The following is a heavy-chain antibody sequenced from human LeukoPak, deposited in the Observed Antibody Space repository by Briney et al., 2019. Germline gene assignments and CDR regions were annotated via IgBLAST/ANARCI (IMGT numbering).Heavy chain of an antibody. V-gene: IGHV3-7*01. CDR2: MKQDGSEK. D-gene: IGHD2-15*01. CDR1: GFTFRSFW. J-gene: IGHJ4*02. CDR3: ARGRVVVGASTLYYFDY. Sequence: GGPLSLSCAASGFTFRSFWMSWVGQAPGRGLEWVANMKQDGSEKYYVDSVKGRFTISRDNAKNSLYLQMNSLRAEDTAVYYCARGRVVVGASTLYYFDYWGQGTLVTVSS.